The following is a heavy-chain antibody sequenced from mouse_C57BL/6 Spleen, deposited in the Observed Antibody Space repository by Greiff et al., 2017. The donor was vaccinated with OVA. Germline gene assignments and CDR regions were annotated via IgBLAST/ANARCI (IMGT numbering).Heavy chain of an antibody. CDR1: GFNIKDDY. Sequence: EVKLQESGAELVRPGASVKLSCTASGFNIKDDYMHWVKKRPEQGLEWIGWIDPENGDTEYASKFQGKSTITADTSSNTAYRQLSSLTSEDTAVYYCTTGTGFDYWGQGTTLTVSS. J-gene: IGHJ2*01. CDR2: IDPENGDT. V-gene: IGHV14-4*01. D-gene: IGHD4-1*01. CDR3: TTGTGFDY.